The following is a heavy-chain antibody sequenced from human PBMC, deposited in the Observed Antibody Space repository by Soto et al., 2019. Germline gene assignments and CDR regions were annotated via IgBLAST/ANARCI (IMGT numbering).Heavy chain of an antibody. Sequence: SETLSLTCAVSGGSISSGGYSWSWIRQPPGKGLEWIGYIYHSGSTYYNPSLKSRVTISVDRSKNQFSLKLSPVTAADTAVYYCATITIFGVVPREDYWGQGTLVTVSS. J-gene: IGHJ4*02. CDR2: IYHSGST. V-gene: IGHV4-30-2*01. CDR3: ATITIFGVVPREDY. CDR1: GGSISSGGYS. D-gene: IGHD3-3*01.